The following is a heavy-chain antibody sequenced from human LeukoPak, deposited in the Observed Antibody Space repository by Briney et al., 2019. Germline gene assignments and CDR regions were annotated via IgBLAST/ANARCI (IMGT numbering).Heavy chain of an antibody. D-gene: IGHD6-6*01. CDR1: GFTFSNNA. V-gene: IGHV3-64*01. CDR2: ISSNGDST. CDR3: AREWKYNSSPGDY. J-gene: IGHJ4*02. Sequence: PGGSLRLSCAASGFTFSNNAMHWVRQAQGKGLEYVSAISSNGDSTYYANSVKGRFTISRDNSKNMLYLQMGSLRAEDMAVYYCAREWKYNSSPGDYWGQGTLVTVSS.